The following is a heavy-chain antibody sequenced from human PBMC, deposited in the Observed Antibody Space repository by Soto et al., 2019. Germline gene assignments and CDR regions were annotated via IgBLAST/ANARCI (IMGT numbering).Heavy chain of an antibody. D-gene: IGHD2-21*01. CDR2: VKSKSEGGTT. CDR1: GFILRDAW. J-gene: IGHJ4*02. Sequence: GGSLRLSCAASGFILRDAWISWVRQAPGKGLEWIGRVKSKSEGGTTDYAALVKGRFTVSRDDSINTVSLQMDSLKMEDTAVYFCVAGSPFEYWGQGTLVTASS. V-gene: IGHV3-15*05. CDR3: VAGSPFEY.